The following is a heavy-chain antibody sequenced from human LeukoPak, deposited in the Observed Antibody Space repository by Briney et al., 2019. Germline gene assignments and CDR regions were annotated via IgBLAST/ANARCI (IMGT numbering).Heavy chain of an antibody. V-gene: IGHV3-7*01. Sequence: GGSLRLSCAASGLTFRSYWMSWVRQAPGKGLEWVANIKQDGSEKYYVDSVEGRLTISRDNAKNSLYLQMNSLRAEDTAVYYCARVEGTTGYYNYYYMDVWGKGTTVTVSS. CDR2: IKQDGSEK. J-gene: IGHJ6*03. CDR1: GLTFRSYW. D-gene: IGHD1-14*01. CDR3: ARVEGTTGYYNYYYMDV.